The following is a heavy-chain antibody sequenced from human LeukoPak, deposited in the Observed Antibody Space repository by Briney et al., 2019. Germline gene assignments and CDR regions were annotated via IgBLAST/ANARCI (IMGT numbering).Heavy chain of an antibody. V-gene: IGHV3-48*01. Sequence: GGSLRLSCATSGFSFSTYSMNWVRQAPGKGLEWVSYIDPGETNIQYADSVKGRFTISRDNAMNSLYLQMNSLRAEDTAVYYCARDKYYDFWSGVDYWGQGALVTVSS. D-gene: IGHD3-3*01. CDR2: IDPGETNI. CDR1: GFSFSTYS. CDR3: ARDKYYDFWSGVDY. J-gene: IGHJ4*02.